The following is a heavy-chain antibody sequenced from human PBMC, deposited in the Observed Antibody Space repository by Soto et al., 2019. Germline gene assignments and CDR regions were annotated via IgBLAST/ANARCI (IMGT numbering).Heavy chain of an antibody. Sequence: ASVKFSCKASSYTFTSYGISGVRQAPGQGLEWMGWMNPNSGNTGYAQKFQGRVTMTRNTSISTAYMELSILSSEETAVYYYARGLYKAARSYYFDYWGQGTLVTVSS. J-gene: IGHJ4*02. CDR3: ARGLYKAARSYYFDY. CDR2: MNPNSGNT. D-gene: IGHD6-6*01. V-gene: IGHV1-8*02. CDR1: SYTFTSYG.